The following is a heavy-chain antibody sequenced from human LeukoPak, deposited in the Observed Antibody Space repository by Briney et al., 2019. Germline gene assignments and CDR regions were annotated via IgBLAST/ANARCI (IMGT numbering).Heavy chain of an antibody. CDR3: APDLSGPYAFDI. J-gene: IGHJ3*02. Sequence: GGSLRLSCAASGFTFSSYSMNWVRQAPGKGLEWVSSISSSSSYIYYADSVKGRFTISRDNAKNSLYLQMNSLRAEDTAVYYCAPDLSGPYAFDIWGQGTMVTVSS. V-gene: IGHV3-21*01. CDR1: GFTFSSYS. CDR2: ISSSSSYI.